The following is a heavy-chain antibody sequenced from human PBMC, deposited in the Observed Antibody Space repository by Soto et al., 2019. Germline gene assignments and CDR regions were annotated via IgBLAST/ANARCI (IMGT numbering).Heavy chain of an antibody. Sequence: QINLKESGPTLVKPTQTLTLTCTFSGFSLTTSDMGVGWIRQPPGQALEWLALIYWNDAKRYSPSLKSRRTIPKDIAKNQVVITMTNRAPVDTATDSCANSRGACNSPTMDYRGQGILVPVS. CDR1: GFSLTTSDMG. CDR2: IYWNDAK. V-gene: IGHV2-5*01. J-gene: IGHJ4*02. CDR3: ANSRGACNSPTMDY. D-gene: IGHD3-10*01.